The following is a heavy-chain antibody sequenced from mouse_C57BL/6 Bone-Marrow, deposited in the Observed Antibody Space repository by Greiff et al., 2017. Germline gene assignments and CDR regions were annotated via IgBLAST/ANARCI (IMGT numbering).Heavy chain of an antibody. CDR2: ISSGGDYI. CDR3: TREGSYSNYVDYYAMDY. Sequence: EVKVEESGEGLVKPGGSLKLSCAASGFTFSSYAMSWVRQTPEKRLEWVAYISSGGDYIYYADTVKGRFTISRDNARNTLYLQMSSLKSEDTAMYYCTREGSYSNYVDYYAMDYWGQGTSVTVSS. D-gene: IGHD2-5*01. J-gene: IGHJ4*01. CDR1: GFTFSSYA. V-gene: IGHV5-9-1*02.